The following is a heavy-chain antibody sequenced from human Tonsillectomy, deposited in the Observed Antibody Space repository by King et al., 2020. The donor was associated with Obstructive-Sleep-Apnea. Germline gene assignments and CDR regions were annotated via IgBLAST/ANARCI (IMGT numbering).Heavy chain of an antibody. CDR2: IYYSGST. J-gene: IGHJ6*02. CDR3: AVDYYGSGTFVGYYYGIDV. D-gene: IGHD3-10*01. CDR1: GGSISSGGYY. V-gene: IGHV4-31*03. Sequence: PLQESGPGLVKPSQTLSLTCTVSGGSISSGGYYWRWIRQHPGKGLECIGYIYYSGSTYYNPSLKSRVAISMDTSKNQFSLKLSSVTAADTAVYYCAVDYYGSGTFVGYYYGIDVWGQGTTVTVSS.